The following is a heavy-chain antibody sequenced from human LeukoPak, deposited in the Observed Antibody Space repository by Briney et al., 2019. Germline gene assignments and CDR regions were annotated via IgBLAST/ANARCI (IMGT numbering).Heavy chain of an antibody. J-gene: IGHJ4*02. D-gene: IGHD3/OR15-3a*01. CDR1: GFVFREND. CDR2: IRGYDGYT. CDR3: AKNFSMMVF. V-gene: IGHV3-23*01. Sequence: GGSLRLSCAASGFVFRENDMNWVRQAPGKGLEWVSGIRGYDGYTDYADSVRGRFTISRDNTRDTVFLEMNNLRIEDTAIYYCAKNFSMMVFWGPGTQVTVSA.